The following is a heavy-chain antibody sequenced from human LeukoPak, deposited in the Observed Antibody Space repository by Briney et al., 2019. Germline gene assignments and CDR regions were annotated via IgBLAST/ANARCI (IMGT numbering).Heavy chain of an antibody. J-gene: IGHJ4*02. V-gene: IGHV3-30*02. D-gene: IGHD6-13*01. CDR1: GFTFSSYG. Sequence: PGGSLRLSCAASGFTFSSYGMHWVRQAPGKGLEWVAFIRYDGSNKYYADSVKGRFTISRDNSKNTLYLQMNSLRAEDTAVYYCAKSDSSSWWTFDYWGQGTLVTVSS. CDR3: AKSDSSSWWTFDY. CDR2: IRYDGSNK.